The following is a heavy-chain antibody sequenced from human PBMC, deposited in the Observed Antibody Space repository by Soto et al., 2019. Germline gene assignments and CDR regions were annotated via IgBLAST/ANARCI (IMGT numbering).Heavy chain of an antibody. V-gene: IGHV6-1*01. CDR2: TYYRSKWYN. D-gene: IGHD3-10*01. J-gene: IGHJ5*02. CDR3: AKSQRWCGGPMRWFDP. CDR1: GDSVSSNSAA. Sequence: PSQTLSLTCAISGDSVSSNSAAWNWIRQSPSRGLEWLGRTYYRSKWYNDYAVSVKSRITINPDTSKNQFSLQLNSVTPEDTAVYYCAKSQRWCGGPMRWFDPWGQGTLVTVSS.